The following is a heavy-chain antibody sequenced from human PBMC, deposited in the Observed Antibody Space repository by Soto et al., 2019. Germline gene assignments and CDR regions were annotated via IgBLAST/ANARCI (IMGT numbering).Heavy chain of an antibody. Sequence: GGSLRLSCAASGFTFSSYAMSWVRQAPGKGLEWVSAISGSGGSTYYADSVKGRFTISRDNSKNTLYLQMNSLRAEDTAVYYCAKTPQHIVVVTAMGNFDYWGQGTLVTVSS. D-gene: IGHD2-21*02. CDR1: GFTFSSYA. CDR2: ISGSGGST. V-gene: IGHV3-23*01. J-gene: IGHJ4*02. CDR3: AKTPQHIVVVTAMGNFDY.